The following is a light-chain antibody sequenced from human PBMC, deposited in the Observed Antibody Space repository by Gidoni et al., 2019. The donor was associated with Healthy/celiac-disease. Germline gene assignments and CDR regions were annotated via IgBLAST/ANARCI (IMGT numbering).Light chain of an antibody. CDR2: GAS. V-gene: IGKV3-20*01. CDR3: QQYGSSPWT. CDR1: QSVSSSY. J-gene: IGKJ1*01. Sequence: DIVLTQSPRTLSLSPGERATLSCRASQSVSSSYLCWYQQKPGQAPRLLIYGASSRATGIPDMFSGSGSGTDFTLTISRLEPEDFAVYYCQQYGSSPWTFGQGTKVEIK.